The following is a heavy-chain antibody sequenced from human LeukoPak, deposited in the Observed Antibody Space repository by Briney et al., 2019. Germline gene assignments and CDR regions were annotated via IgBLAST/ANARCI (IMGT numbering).Heavy chain of an antibody. CDR1: GYSFTSSW. J-gene: IGHJ4*02. CDR2: IYPGDSDT. D-gene: IGHD4-17*01. CDR3: TRRIDYGDYDY. V-gene: IGHV5-51*01. Sequence: GESLKISCKGSGYSFTSSWIGWVRQMPGKGLEWMGIIYPGDSDTRYSPSFQGQVTFSADKSITTAYLQWSSLAASDTAMYYCTRRIDYGDYDYWGQGTLVTVSP.